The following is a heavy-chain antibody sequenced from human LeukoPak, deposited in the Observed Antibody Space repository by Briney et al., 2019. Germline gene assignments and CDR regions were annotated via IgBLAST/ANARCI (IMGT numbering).Heavy chain of an antibody. D-gene: IGHD3-3*01. Sequence: GGSLRLSCAASGFTFSSYSMNWVRQAPGKGLEWVSYISSSGSTIYYADSVKGRFTISRDNAKNSLYLQMNSLRAEDTAVYYCARALRPGAFDIWGQGTMVTVSS. CDR2: ISSSGSTI. CDR1: GFTFSSYS. J-gene: IGHJ3*02. V-gene: IGHV3-48*04. CDR3: ARALRPGAFDI.